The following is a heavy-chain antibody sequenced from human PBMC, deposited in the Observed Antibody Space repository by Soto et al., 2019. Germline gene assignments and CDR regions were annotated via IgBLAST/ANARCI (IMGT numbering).Heavy chain of an antibody. J-gene: IGHJ4*02. V-gene: IGHV3-33*01. D-gene: IGHD6-19*01. CDR3: ARDRSSGYSTGWHTSLDY. CDR2: IYYDGSEK. Sequence: QVQLVESGGGVVQPGRPLRLSCGTSGFTFSSYGMHWVHQAPGKGLEWVALIYYDGSEKYYADSVKGRFTISRDYSTNTLYLQMSTLRVEDTGVYYCARDRSSGYSTGWHTSLDYWGRGTRVTVSS. CDR1: GFTFSSYG.